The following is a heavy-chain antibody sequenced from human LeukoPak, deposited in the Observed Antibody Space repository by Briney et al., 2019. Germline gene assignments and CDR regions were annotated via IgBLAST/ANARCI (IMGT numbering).Heavy chain of an antibody. Sequence: GGSLRLSCAASGFTFSSYSMSWVRQAPRKGLEWVSSITSRGDIFYADSVEGRFSVSRDDAENSLYLQMNSLRAEDTALYYGTRERGPHRWELHIWGQGTMVTVSS. V-gene: IGHV3-21*01. D-gene: IGHD1-26*01. J-gene: IGHJ3*02. CDR2: ITSRGDI. CDR1: GFTFSSYS. CDR3: TRERGPHRWELHI.